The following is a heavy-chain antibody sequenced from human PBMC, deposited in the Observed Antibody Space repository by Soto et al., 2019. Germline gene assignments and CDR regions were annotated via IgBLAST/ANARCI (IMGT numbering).Heavy chain of an antibody. CDR2: IIPIFGTA. D-gene: IGHD3-22*01. CDR3: ARSLTYYYDSSGYYIDY. CDR1: GGTFSSYA. J-gene: IGHJ4*02. Sequence: SVKVSCKASGGTFSSYAISWVRQAPGQGLEWMGGIIPIFGTANYAQKFQGRVTITADESTSTAYMELSSLRSEDTAVYYCARSLTYYYDSSGYYIDYWGQGTLVTVSS. V-gene: IGHV1-69*13.